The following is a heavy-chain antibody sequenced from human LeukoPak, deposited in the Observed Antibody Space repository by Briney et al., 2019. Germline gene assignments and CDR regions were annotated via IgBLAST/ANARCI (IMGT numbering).Heavy chain of an antibody. J-gene: IGHJ3*02. CDR1: GFTFSSYS. CDR2: ISSSSSYI. Sequence: PGGSLRLSCAASGFTFSSYSMNWVRQAPGKGLEWVSSISSSSSYIYYADSVKGRFTISRDNAKNSLYLQMNSLRAEGTAVYYCARDGGDGYNWNAFDIWGQGTMVTVSS. CDR3: ARDGGDGYNWNAFDI. D-gene: IGHD5-24*01. V-gene: IGHV3-21*01.